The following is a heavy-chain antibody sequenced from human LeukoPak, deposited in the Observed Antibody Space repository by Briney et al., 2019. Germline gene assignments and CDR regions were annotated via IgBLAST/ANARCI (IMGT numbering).Heavy chain of an antibody. D-gene: IGHD2-15*01. V-gene: IGHV4-59*08. J-gene: IGHJ4*02. CDR1: GGSMSSYY. CDR2: IYYSGST. Sequence: SETLSLTCTVSGGSMSSYYWSWIRQPPGKGLEWIGNIYYSGSTNYNPSLKSRVTISVDMSKNQFSLILHSVAAADTAVYYCARRSEFDNTHYHYFDYWGQGALVTVSS. CDR3: ARRSEFDNTHYHYFDY.